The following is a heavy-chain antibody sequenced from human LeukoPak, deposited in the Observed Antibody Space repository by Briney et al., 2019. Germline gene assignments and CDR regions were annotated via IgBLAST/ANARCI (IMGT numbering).Heavy chain of an antibody. D-gene: IGHD2-2*01. CDR1: GGSISSYY. CDR3: AREGCSSTSCLVDY. V-gene: IGHV4-4*07. J-gene: IGHJ4*02. Sequence: KPSETLSLTCTVSGGSISSYYWSWIRQPAGKGLEWIGRIYTSGSTNYNPSLKSRVTMSVDTSKNQFSLKLSSVTAADTVVYYCAREGCSSTSCLVDYWGQGTLVTVSS. CDR2: IYTSGST.